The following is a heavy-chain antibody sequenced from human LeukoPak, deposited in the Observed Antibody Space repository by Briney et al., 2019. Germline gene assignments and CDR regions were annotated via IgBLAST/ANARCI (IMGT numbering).Heavy chain of an antibody. Sequence: PSETLSLTCAVSGGSISSSNWWSWVRQPPGKGLEWIGEIYHSGSTNYNPSLKSRVTISVDKSKNQFSLKLSSVTAADTAVYYCARDPPPDALLSGYYGMDVWGQGTTVTVSS. J-gene: IGHJ6*02. D-gene: IGHD2-8*01. V-gene: IGHV4-4*02. CDR3: ARDPPPDALLSGYYGMDV. CDR1: GGSISSSNW. CDR2: IYHSGST.